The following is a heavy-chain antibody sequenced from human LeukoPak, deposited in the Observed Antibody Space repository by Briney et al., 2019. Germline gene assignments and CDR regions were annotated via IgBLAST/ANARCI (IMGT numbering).Heavy chain of an antibody. CDR2: INPNSGGT. J-gene: IGHJ4*02. Sequence: ASVKVSCKASGYTFNNYYIHWVRQAPGQGLEWMGWINPNSGGTNYAQKFQGRVTMTRDTSITTAYVELSRLRSDDTAMYYCASHYGDRRVYWGQGSLVTVSS. V-gene: IGHV1-2*02. CDR3: ASHYGDRRVY. CDR1: GYTFNNYY. D-gene: IGHD4-17*01.